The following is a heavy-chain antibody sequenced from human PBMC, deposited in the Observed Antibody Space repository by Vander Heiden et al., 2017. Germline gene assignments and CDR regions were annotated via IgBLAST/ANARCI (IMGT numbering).Heavy chain of an antibody. CDR1: EFTVSGNY. Sequence: EVQLVESGGGLIQPGGSLSLACAASEFTVSGNYRIWVRQAPGKGLVWVSRIHPDDSTNYADSVKGRFTITRDRFKTMLYLQMNRLRVRDTAVYYCASDSGSGWRNYSGMDVWGQGTTVTVSS. V-gene: IGHV3-53*01. J-gene: IGHJ6*02. CDR2: IHPDDST. CDR3: ASDSGSGWRNYSGMDV. D-gene: IGHD6-19*01.